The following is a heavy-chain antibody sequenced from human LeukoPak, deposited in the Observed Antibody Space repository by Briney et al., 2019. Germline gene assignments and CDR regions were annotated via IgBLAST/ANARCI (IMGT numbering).Heavy chain of an antibody. CDR2: ISSSGSTT. CDR1: GFTFSDYY. J-gene: IGHJ5*02. D-gene: IGHD2-2*01. V-gene: IGHV3-11*01. Sequence: GGSLRLSCAASGFTFSDYYMSWIRQAPGKGLEWVSYISSSGSTTYYADSVKGRFTISRDNSKNTLYLQMNSLRAEDTAVYYCAKGYCSSTSCPNWFDPWGQGTLVTVSS. CDR3: AKGYCSSTSCPNWFDP.